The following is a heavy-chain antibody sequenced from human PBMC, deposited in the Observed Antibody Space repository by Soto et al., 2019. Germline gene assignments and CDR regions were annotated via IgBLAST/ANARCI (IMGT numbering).Heavy chain of an antibody. Sequence: EVQLVESGGGLIQPGGSLRLSCAVSGFTVSNNYMSWVRQAPGKGLEGVSVIYSGGYTAYGDSVKGRFTISRDNSKNTLIFKMNSLGAHDRAVYYWAAERGGGGYWGQGTLVTVSS. CDR1: GFTVSNNY. D-gene: IGHD3-10*01. CDR3: AAERGGGGY. CDR2: IYSGGYT. V-gene: IGHV3-53*01. J-gene: IGHJ4*02.